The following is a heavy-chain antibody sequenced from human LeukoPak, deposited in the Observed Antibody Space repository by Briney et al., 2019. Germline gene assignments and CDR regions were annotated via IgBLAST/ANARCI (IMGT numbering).Heavy chain of an antibody. J-gene: IGHJ6*03. V-gene: IGHV4-61*02. Sequence: SETLSHTCTVSGGSISSGGYYWSWLRQPAGKGLEWIGRIYTSGSTNYNPSLKSRVTISVDTSKNQFSLKLSSVTAADTAVYYCARQVNMDVWGKGTTVTVSS. CDR3: ARQVNMDV. CDR2: IYTSGST. CDR1: GGSISSGGYY.